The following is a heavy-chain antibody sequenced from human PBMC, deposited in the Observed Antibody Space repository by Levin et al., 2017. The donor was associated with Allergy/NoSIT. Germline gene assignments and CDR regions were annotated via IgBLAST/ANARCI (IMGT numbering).Heavy chain of an antibody. CDR1: GGSISSSSYY. J-gene: IGHJ4*02. D-gene: IGHD3-10*01. CDR2: IYYSGST. V-gene: IGHV4-39*01. Sequence: SETLSLTCTVSGGSISSSSYYWGWIRQPPGKGLEWIGSIYYSGSTYYNPSLKSRVTISVDTSKNQFSLKLSSVTAADTAVYYCARREAYYGSWEYYFDYWGQGTLVTVSS. CDR3: ARREAYYGSWEYYFDY.